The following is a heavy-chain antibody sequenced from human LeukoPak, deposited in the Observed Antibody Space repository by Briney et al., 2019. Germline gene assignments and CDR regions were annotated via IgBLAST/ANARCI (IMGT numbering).Heavy chain of an antibody. CDR3: ARVYYYDSSGYYYYYYYMDV. V-gene: IGHV4-39*07. J-gene: IGHJ6*03. Sequence: SETLSLTCTVSGGSISSSSYYWGWIRQPPGKGLEWIGSIYYSGSAYYNPSLKSRVTISVDTSKDQFSLKLSSVTAADTAVYYCARVYYYDSSGYYYYYYYMDVWGKGTTVTVSS. CDR1: GGSISSSSYY. D-gene: IGHD3-22*01. CDR2: IYYSGSA.